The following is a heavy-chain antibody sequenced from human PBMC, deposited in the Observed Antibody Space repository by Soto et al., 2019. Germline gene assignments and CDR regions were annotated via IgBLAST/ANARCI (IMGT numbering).Heavy chain of an antibody. CDR1: GGSFSGYY. D-gene: IGHD5-18*01. Sequence: PSETLSLTCAVYGGSFSGYYWSWIRQPPGKGLEWIGEINHSGSTNYNPSLKSRVTISVDTSKNQFSLKLSSVTAADTAVYYCARGDRQRPRGYSYGGEFDYWGQGTLVTVSS. CDR2: INHSGST. V-gene: IGHV4-34*01. J-gene: IGHJ4*02. CDR3: ARGDRQRPRGYSYGGEFDY.